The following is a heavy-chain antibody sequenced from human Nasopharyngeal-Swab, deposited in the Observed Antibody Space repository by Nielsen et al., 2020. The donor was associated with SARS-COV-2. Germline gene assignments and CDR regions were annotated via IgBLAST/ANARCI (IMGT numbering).Heavy chain of an antibody. J-gene: IGHJ4*02. CDR2: ISYDGSNK. Sequence: GESLKISCAASGFTFSSYAMHWVRQAPGKGLEWVAVISYDGSNKYYAVSVKGRFTISRDNSKNTLYLQMNSLRAEDTAVYYCAREYRVADYDYVWGSSGLPFDYWGQGTLVTVSS. V-gene: IGHV3-30-3*01. CDR3: AREYRVADYDYVWGSSGLPFDY. D-gene: IGHD3-16*01. CDR1: GFTFSSYA.